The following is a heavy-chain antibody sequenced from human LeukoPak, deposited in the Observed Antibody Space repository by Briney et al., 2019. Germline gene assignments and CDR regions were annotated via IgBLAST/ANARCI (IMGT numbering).Heavy chain of an antibody. D-gene: IGHD6-13*01. J-gene: IGHJ4*02. Sequence: PGRSLRLSRAASGFTSSSYGMHWVRQAPGKGREWVAVVSYDGSNKYYADSVKGRFTISRDNSKNTLYLQMNSLRSEDTAVYYCAKESLRYSSSWTQVDYWGQGTLVTVSS. CDR2: VSYDGSNK. CDR1: GFTSSSYG. V-gene: IGHV3-30*18. CDR3: AKESLRYSSSWTQVDY.